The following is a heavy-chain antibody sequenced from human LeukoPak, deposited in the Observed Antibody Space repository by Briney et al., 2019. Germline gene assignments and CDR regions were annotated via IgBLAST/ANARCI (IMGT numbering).Heavy chain of an antibody. V-gene: IGHV3-48*03. D-gene: IGHD5-24*01. CDR1: GFTFSSYE. CDR3: ARSFVGMATITLDP. Sequence: GGSLRLSCAASGFTFSSYEMNWVRQAPGKGLEWVSYISSSGSTIYYADSVKGRFTISRDNAKNSLYLQMNSLRAEDTAVYYCARSFVGMATITLDPWGQGTLVTVSS. CDR2: ISSSGSTI. J-gene: IGHJ5*02.